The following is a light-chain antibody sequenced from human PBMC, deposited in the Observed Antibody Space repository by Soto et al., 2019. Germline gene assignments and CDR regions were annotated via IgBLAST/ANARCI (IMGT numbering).Light chain of an antibody. J-gene: IGKJ1*01. V-gene: IGKV3-20*01. CDR2: GAS. Sequence: ETVLTQSPGTLSLSPGERATLFCRASQSITSNHLAWYQQKPGQAPRLLIYGASSRATGIPDRFSGSGSGTDFTLTISRLEPEDFALYYCQQHGTSPPSWTFGQGTKVEIK. CDR1: QSITSNH. CDR3: QQHGTSPPSWT.